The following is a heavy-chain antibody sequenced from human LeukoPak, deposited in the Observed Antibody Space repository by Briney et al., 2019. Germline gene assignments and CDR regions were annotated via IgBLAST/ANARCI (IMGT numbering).Heavy chain of an antibody. Sequence: SETLSLTCTVSGGSVSSGGYAWTWFRQSPGKGLEWIGYIYDSGSTYYKPSLKSRVTKSLDGSNNQFSLKMTSVTAADTAVYYCARYGGSGTYYFDYWGQGTPVTVSS. CDR1: GGSVSSGGYA. J-gene: IGHJ4*02. D-gene: IGHD3-10*01. CDR2: IYDSGST. V-gene: IGHV4-30-2*06. CDR3: ARYGGSGTYYFDY.